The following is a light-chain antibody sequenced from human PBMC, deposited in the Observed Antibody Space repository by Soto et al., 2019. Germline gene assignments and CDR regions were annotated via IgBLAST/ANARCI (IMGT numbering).Light chain of an antibody. CDR1: QSVSSIY. V-gene: IGKV3-20*01. Sequence: EIVLTQSPGTLSLSPGERANLSCRASQSVSSIYLPWYQQKPGQAPRRLIYGASSRATGIPDMFSGSGSRTDFTLSINRLEPEDFAVYNCQQYGSSPSTFGKGKKRELK. CDR3: QQYGSSPST. CDR2: GAS. J-gene: IGKJ2*01.